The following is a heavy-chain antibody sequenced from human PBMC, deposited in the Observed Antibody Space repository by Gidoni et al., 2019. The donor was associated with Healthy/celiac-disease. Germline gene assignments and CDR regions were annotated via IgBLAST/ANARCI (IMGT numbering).Heavy chain of an antibody. CDR2: ISSRSSYI. CDR1: GFTFSCYS. CDR3: ARDYRY. J-gene: IGHJ4*02. D-gene: IGHD1-26*01. Sequence: EVQLMEYGGGLVKPGGSLRLYCAASGFTFSCYSMNWVRQAPGKGLEWVSSISSRSSYIYYADSVKGRFTISRDNAKNSLYLQMNSLRAEDTAVYYCARDYRYWGQGTLVTVSS. V-gene: IGHV3-21*01.